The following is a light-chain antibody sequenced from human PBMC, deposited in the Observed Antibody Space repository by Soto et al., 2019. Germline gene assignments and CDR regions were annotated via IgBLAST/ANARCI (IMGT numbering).Light chain of an antibody. CDR3: SSYTSSNTLV. CDR2: EVN. V-gene: IGLV2-14*01. CDR1: SSDVGGYNF. J-gene: IGLJ3*02. Sequence: QSALTQPASVSGSPGQSITISCTGNSSDVGGYNFVSWYQQHPGKAPKLMIYEVNKRPSGVSNRFSGSKSANTASLTISGLQAEDEADYYCSSYTSSNTLVFGGGTKLTVL.